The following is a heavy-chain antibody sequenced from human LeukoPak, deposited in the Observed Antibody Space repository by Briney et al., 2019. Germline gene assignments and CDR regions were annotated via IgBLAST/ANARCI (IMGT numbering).Heavy chain of an antibody. V-gene: IGHV4-34*01. J-gene: IGHJ4*02. CDR2: INHSGST. CDR1: GGSFSGYY. D-gene: IGHD6-19*01. CDR3: ARDVSGWYYFDY. Sequence: SETLSLTCAVYGGSFSGYYWSWIRQPPGKGLEWIGEINHSGSTNYNPSLKSRVTMSVDTSKNQFSLKLSSVTAADTAVYYCARDVSGWYYFDYWGQGTLVTVSS.